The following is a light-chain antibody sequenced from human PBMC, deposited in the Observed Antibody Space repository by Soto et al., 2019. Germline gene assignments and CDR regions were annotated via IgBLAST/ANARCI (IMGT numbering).Light chain of an antibody. J-gene: IGKJ4*01. V-gene: IGKV3-20*01. CDR3: QQYGNAPLA. CDR1: RRVRRNF. CDR2: GAS. Sequence: ELVFTQSPWTLSVSVGERSSLSCRASRRVRRNFLAGYHQRPGRAPRLLIYGASSRATDIPDRFCGSVSGTAFNLTISSGEPDDFGVSYCQQYGNAPLAFGGGTKVDIK.